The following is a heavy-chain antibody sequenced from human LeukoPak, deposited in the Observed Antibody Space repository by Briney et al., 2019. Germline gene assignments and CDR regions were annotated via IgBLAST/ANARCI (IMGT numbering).Heavy chain of an antibody. Sequence: GGSLRLSCAASGFTFSSYAMNWVRQAPGKGLEWVSSISGSGGSTYYADSVKGRFTISRDNSKNALYLQMNSLRAEDTAVYYCAKDSGFGENWGQGTLVTVSS. V-gene: IGHV3-23*01. CDR2: ISGSGGST. D-gene: IGHD3-10*01. CDR1: GFTFSSYA. J-gene: IGHJ4*02. CDR3: AKDSGFGEN.